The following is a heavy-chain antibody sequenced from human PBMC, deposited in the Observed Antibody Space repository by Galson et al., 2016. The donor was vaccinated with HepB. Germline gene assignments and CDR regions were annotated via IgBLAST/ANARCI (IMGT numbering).Heavy chain of an antibody. CDR3: AREQLERPSWFDP. V-gene: IGHV4-4*07. J-gene: IGHJ5*02. CDR2: IFSSGGS. D-gene: IGHD1-1*01. CDR1: GVSVTHFY. Sequence: ETLSLTCTVSGVSVTHFYWSWLRQPAGKGLEWIGRIFSSGGSIYNPPLRSRVTMSVDTSKNQFSLKLKSVTAADTAVYYCAREQLERPSWFDPWGQGTLVIVSS.